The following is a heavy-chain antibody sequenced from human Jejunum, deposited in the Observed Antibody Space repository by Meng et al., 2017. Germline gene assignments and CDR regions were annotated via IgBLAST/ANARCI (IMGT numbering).Heavy chain of an antibody. CDR3: ARVLVHGSKDF. CDR1: GFTFSNYW. Sequence: GGSLRLSCEASGFTFSNYWMHWVRQTPGKGLAWVSLINPDGTYTNYADSVRGRFTISRDNAKNTLYLQMNSLRDEDTAFYYCARVLVHGSKDFWGRGTQVTSPQ. J-gene: IGHJ4*02. V-gene: IGHV3-74*01. D-gene: IGHD3-10*01. CDR2: INPDGTYT.